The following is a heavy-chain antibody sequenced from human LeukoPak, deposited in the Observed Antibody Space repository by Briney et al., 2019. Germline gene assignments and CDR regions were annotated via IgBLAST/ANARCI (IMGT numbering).Heavy chain of an antibody. Sequence: PGGSLRLSCAASGFSFSSYAMSWVRQAPGKGLEWVSAISGGGGSTYYGDSVKGRFTISRDNSKNTLYLQMNSLRAEDTAVYYCAKDSSSSNYYYGLDVWGQGTTVTVSS. CDR3: AKDSSSSNYYYGLDV. V-gene: IGHV3-23*01. D-gene: IGHD6-6*01. J-gene: IGHJ6*02. CDR2: ISGGGGST. CDR1: GFSFSSYA.